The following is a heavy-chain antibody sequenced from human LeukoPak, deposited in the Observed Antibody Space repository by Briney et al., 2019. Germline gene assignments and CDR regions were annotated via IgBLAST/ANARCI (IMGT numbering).Heavy chain of an antibody. CDR1: GFTFSDYY. Sequence: PGGSLRLSCAASGFTFSDYYMSWVRQAPGKGLEWVANIKQDGSEKYYVDSVKGRFTISRDNAKNSLYLQMNSLRAEDTAVYYCARDVPFKGYSSWFDPWGQGTLVTVSS. V-gene: IGHV3-7*01. CDR2: IKQDGSEK. CDR3: ARDVPFKGYSSWFDP. D-gene: IGHD4-11*01. J-gene: IGHJ5*02.